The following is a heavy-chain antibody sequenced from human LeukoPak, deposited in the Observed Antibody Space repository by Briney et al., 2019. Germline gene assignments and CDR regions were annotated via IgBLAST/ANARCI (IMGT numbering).Heavy chain of an antibody. J-gene: IGHJ4*02. CDR3: AASMVRGVIITRKPYLFDY. D-gene: IGHD3-10*01. CDR2: IYYSGST. Sequence: PSETLSLTCTVSGGPISSYYWSWIRQPPGKGLEWIGYIYYSGSTNYNPSLKSRVTISVDTSKNQFSLKLSSVTAADTAVYYCAASMVRGVIITRKPYLFDYWGQGTLVTVSS. CDR1: GGPISSYY. V-gene: IGHV4-59*01.